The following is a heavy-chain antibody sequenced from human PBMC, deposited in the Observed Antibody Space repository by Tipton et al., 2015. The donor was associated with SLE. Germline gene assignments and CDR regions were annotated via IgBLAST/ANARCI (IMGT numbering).Heavy chain of an antibody. CDR2: IYYSGGT. V-gene: IGHV4-59*01. Sequence: LRLSCTVSGGSMSTYYWSWIRLPPGKGLEWIGYIYYSGGTSYNPPLNSRVTISVDTSRNQFSLKLTSVTAADSAVYYRARYSLTNWHLDLWGRGTLVTVSS. J-gene: IGHJ2*01. CDR3: ARYSLTNWHLDL. CDR1: GGSMSTYY. D-gene: IGHD2-15*01.